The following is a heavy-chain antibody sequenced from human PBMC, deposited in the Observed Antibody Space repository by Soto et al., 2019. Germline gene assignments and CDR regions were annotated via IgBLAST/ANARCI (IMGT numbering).Heavy chain of an antibody. CDR2: ISYDGSNK. V-gene: IGHV3-30*18. J-gene: IGHJ6*02. CDR3: AKDLLGSGSYYNVDYYYGMDV. CDR1: GFTFSSYG. Sequence: RGSLRLSCAASGFTFSSYGMHWVRQAPGKGLEWVAVISYDGSNKYYADSVKGRFTISRDNSKNTLYLQMNSLRAEDTAVYYCAKDLLGSGSYYNVDYYYGMDVWGQGTTVTVSS. D-gene: IGHD3-10*01.